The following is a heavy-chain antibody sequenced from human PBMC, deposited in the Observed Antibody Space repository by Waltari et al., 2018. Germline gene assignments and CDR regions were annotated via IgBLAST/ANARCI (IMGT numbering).Heavy chain of an antibody. J-gene: IGHJ4*02. V-gene: IGHV1-46*01. D-gene: IGHD3-22*01. CDR1: GYSFTNYY. Sequence: QVQLVQSGAEVKKPGASVQVSCKTSGYSFTNYYIHWGRQAPGQGLERMGTSNPDGRTVYAQKFQGRVIMTSDTSTTTVYMGLSSLRSEDTAVYYCARDRECFTMNCHDESDFWGQGTRVTVSA. CDR3: ARDRECFTMNCHDESDF. CDR2: SNPDGRT.